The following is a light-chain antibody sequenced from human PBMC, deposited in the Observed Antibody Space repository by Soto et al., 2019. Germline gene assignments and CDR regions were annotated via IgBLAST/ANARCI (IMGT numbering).Light chain of an antibody. CDR3: QKYNSAPLT. CDR2: AAS. V-gene: IGKV1-27*01. J-gene: IGKJ5*01. Sequence: DIQMTQSPSFLSASVGDRDTITWRASQGISNYLGWYQQKPGKVPKLLIYAASTLQSGVPSRFSGSGSGTDFTLTISSLQPEDVATYYCQKYNSAPLTFGQGTRLEIK. CDR1: QGISNY.